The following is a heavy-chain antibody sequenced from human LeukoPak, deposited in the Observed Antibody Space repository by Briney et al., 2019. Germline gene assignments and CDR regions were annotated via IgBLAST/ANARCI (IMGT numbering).Heavy chain of an antibody. CDR2: ISSSSSYI. CDR3: ARSPTYYYDSSGYYYDDY. D-gene: IGHD3-22*01. J-gene: IGHJ4*02. Sequence: GRSPRLSCAASGFTFSSYSMNWVRQAPGKGLEWVSSISSSSSYIYYADSVKGRFTISRDNAKNSLYLQMNSLRAEDTAVYYCARSPTYYYDSSGYYYDDYWGQGTLVTVSS. V-gene: IGHV3-21*01. CDR1: GFTFSSYS.